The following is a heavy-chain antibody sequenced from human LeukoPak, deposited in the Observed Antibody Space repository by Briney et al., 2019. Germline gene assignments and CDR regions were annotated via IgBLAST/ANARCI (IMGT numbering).Heavy chain of an antibody. J-gene: IGHJ4*02. CDR3: ATGWSHHDY. CDR1: GFSVISSY. D-gene: IGHD3-3*01. CDR2: IKEDGSEK. V-gene: IGHV3-7*01. Sequence: GGSLRLSCAVSGFSVISSYMSWVRQAPGEGLEWVANIKEDGSEKYSVDSVRGRFTISRDNTKNSLFLEINSLRAEDTAVYYCATGWSHHDYWGQGTLVTVSS.